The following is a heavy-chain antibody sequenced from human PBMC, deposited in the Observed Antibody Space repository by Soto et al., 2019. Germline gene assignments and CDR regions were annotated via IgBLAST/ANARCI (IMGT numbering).Heavy chain of an antibody. CDR1: GFTVSRNY. CDR3: ARRGASTPFDY. V-gene: IGHV3-66*01. J-gene: IGHJ4*02. D-gene: IGHD1-26*01. CDR2: MYSSGST. Sequence: EVQLVESGGGLVQPGGYLRLSCAASGFTVSRNYMSWVRQAPGQGLEWVSVMYSSGSTYYADSVKGRFTISRDNSKNTLYLQMNSLRAEDTDVYYCARRGASTPFDYWGQGTLVTVSS.